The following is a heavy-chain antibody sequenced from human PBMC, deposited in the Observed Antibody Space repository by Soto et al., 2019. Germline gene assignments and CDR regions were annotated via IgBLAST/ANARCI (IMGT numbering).Heavy chain of an antibody. Sequence: SETLSLTCAVSGASIGSGGWWSWVRQPPGKGLEWIAEIFHDGNTNYSPSLKSRVTISVDKSQNQFSLNVYSVTAADTAVYYCARHEGWTGPDQWGEGTLVTVSS. CDR3: ARHEGWTGPDQ. J-gene: IGHJ5*02. CDR2: IFHDGNT. D-gene: IGHD2-8*02. V-gene: IGHV4-4*02. CDR1: GASIGSGGW.